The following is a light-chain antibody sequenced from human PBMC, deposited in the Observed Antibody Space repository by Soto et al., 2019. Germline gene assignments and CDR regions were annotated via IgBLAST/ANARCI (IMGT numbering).Light chain of an antibody. V-gene: IGKV3-20*01. Sequence: EIVLTQSPGTLSLSAGERATLSCRASQRISTSYLAWYQQKPGRAPRVLVYGTSTRATGIPSRSSGSGSGTDFTLTISRLEPEDFAVYYCQQYGDSPFTFGPGTKVDIK. J-gene: IGKJ3*01. CDR2: GTS. CDR3: QQYGDSPFT. CDR1: QRISTSY.